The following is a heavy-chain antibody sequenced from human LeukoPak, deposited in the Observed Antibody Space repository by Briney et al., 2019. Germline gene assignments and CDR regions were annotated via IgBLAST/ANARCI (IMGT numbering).Heavy chain of an antibody. CDR1: GGFISSYY. CDR2: IYYSGST. CDR3: ARGLPNYYGSGSYWDY. V-gene: IGHV4-59*01. D-gene: IGHD3-10*01. Sequence: SGPGLVRPSQTLSLTCTVSGGFISSYYWSWLRQPPGRGLEWIGYIYYSGSTNYNPSLKSRVTISVDTSKNQFSLKLSSVTAADTAVYYCARGLPNYYGSGSYWDYWGQGTLVTVSS. J-gene: IGHJ4*02.